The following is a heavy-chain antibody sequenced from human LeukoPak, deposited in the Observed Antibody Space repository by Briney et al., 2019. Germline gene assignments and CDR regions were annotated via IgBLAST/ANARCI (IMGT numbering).Heavy chain of an antibody. CDR2: IYHSGST. Sequence: SETLSLTCTVSGGSISSGDYYWSWIRQPPGKGLEWIGYIYHSGSTYYNPSLKSRVTISVDRSKNQFSLKLSSVTAADTAVYYCARVMGPYDSSGYYYFDYWGQGTLVTVSS. J-gene: IGHJ4*02. V-gene: IGHV4-30-2*01. CDR1: GGSISSGDYY. D-gene: IGHD3-22*01. CDR3: ARVMGPYDSSGYYYFDY.